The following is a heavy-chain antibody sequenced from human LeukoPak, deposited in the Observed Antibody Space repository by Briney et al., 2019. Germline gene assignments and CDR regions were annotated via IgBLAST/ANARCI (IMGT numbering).Heavy chain of an antibody. CDR3: ARGTSPMGPSPYNLFDP. D-gene: IGHD3-10*01. V-gene: IGHV3-23*01. CDR2: ISGTGGSA. J-gene: IGHJ5*01. CDR1: GFTFTTYA. Sequence: GGSLRLSCAASGFTFTTYAMSWVRQAPGKGLEWVSTISGTGGSAYYADSVKGRFTISRDNSKNTLYLQMNSLRSEDTAVYYWARGTSPMGPSPYNLFDPLGQGTLVTVSS.